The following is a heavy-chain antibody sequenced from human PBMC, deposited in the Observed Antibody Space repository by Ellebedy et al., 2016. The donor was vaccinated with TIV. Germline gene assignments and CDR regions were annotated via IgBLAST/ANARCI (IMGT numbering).Heavy chain of an antibody. CDR2: IYSSGST. D-gene: IGHD2-2*01. J-gene: IGHJ4*02. Sequence: SETLSLXXAVYGESLNYYYWTWIRQPPGKGLEWIGEIYSSGSTNYNPSLTSRVTISADRPRSQFTLRLSSVTAADTAVYYCVRGAYAPRFDSWGQGTPVTVFS. CDR1: GESLNYYY. V-gene: IGHV4-34*01. CDR3: VRGAYAPRFDS.